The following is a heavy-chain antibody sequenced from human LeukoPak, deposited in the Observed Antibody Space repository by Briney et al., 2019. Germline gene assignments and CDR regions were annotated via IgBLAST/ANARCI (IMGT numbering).Heavy chain of an antibody. D-gene: IGHD6-13*01. CDR1: GFTFSNYW. Sequence: GGSLRLSCAASGFTFSNYWMSWVRQAPGKGLEWVANIKQDGSEKHYVDSVKGRFTISTDNAKNSMDLQMNSLRAEDTAVYYCAKDRSSSWYFDYWGQGTLVTVSS. CDR3: AKDRSSSWYFDY. CDR2: IKQDGSEK. J-gene: IGHJ4*02. V-gene: IGHV3-7*03.